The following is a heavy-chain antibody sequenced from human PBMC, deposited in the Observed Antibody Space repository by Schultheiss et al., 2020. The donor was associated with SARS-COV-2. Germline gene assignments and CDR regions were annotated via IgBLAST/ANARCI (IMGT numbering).Heavy chain of an antibody. CDR1: GGSISSGSYY. Sequence: SETLSLTCTVSGGSISSGSYYWSWIRQPAGKGLEWIGSVYYSGNTYYNPSLKSRVSLSVDTSKNQFSLQLSSVTAADTAVYYCAREPYLTGTTRVDWFDPWGQGTLVTVSS. J-gene: IGHJ5*02. D-gene: IGHD1-20*01. CDR2: VYYSGNT. CDR3: AREPYLTGTTRVDWFDP. V-gene: IGHV4-39*02.